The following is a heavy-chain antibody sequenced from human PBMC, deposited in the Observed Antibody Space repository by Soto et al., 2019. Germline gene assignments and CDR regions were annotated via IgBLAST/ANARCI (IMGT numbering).Heavy chain of an antibody. V-gene: IGHV6-1*01. J-gene: IGHJ4*02. CDR3: ARGKAVTGLDY. Sequence: PSQTLSLTCAISGDSVSSNSVVWSWIRQSPSRGLEWLGRTYYRSKWYNDYATSVKSRITINPDTSKNQFSLQLDSVTPEDTAVYYCARGKAVTGLDYWGQGALVTVSS. CDR1: GDSVSSNSVV. D-gene: IGHD6-19*01. CDR2: TYYRSKWYN.